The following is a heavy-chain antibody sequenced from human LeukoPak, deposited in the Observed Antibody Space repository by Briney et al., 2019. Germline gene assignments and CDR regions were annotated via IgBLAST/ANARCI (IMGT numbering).Heavy chain of an antibody. J-gene: IGHJ4*02. CDR1: GGSISSYY. CDR3: ARDRRNYDFWSGFDY. Sequence: SETLSLTCTVSGGSISSYYWSWIRQPPGKGLEWIGYIYYSGSTNYNPSLKSRVTISVDTSKNQFSLKLSSVTAADTAVYYCARDRRNYDFWSGFDYWGQGTLVTVSS. CDR2: IYYSGST. V-gene: IGHV4-59*01. D-gene: IGHD3-3*01.